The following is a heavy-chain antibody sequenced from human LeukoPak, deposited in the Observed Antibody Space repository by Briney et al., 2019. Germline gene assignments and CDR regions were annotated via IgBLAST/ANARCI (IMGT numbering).Heavy chain of an antibody. CDR1: GFTFSSYA. D-gene: IGHD3-22*01. CDR3: ARAVYYYDSSGYPLYYFDY. Sequence: PGGSLRLACAASGFTFSSYAMHWVRQAPGKGLEYVSAISSNGGSTYYANSGKGRFTISRDNSKNTLYLQMGSLRAEDMAVYYCARAVYYYDSSGYPLYYFDYWGQGTLVTVSS. V-gene: IGHV3-64*01. CDR2: ISSNGGST. J-gene: IGHJ4*02.